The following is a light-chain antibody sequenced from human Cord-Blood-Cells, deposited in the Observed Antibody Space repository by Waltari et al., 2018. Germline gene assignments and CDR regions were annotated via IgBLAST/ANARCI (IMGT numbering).Light chain of an antibody. J-gene: IGLJ3*02. CDR3: CSYAGSYTWV. CDR1: RSDVGGYNY. CDR2: DVS. V-gene: IGLV2-11*01. Sequence: QSTLTQPRAVSGYPGQSVTISCTGTRSDVGGYNYLSWYQQHPGKAPKLMIYDVSKRPSGVPDRFSGSKSGNTASLTISGLQAEDEADYYCCSYAGSYTWVFGGGTKLTVL.